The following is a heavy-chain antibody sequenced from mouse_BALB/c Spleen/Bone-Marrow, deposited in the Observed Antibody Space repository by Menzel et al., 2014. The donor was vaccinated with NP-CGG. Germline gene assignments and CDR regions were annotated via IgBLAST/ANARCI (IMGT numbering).Heavy chain of an antibody. CDR1: GYTFTSYV. V-gene: IGHV1-14*01. D-gene: IGHD2-2*01. Sequence: VQLKDSGPELVKPGASVKMSCKASGYTFTSYVMHRVKQKPGQGLEWIGNINPYNDGTKYNEKFKGKATLTSDKFSSTADMELGSLASEDSAVYYCARSLYGFDWYFDVWGAGTTVTVSS. J-gene: IGHJ1*01. CDR2: INPYNDGT. CDR3: ARSLYGFDWYFDV.